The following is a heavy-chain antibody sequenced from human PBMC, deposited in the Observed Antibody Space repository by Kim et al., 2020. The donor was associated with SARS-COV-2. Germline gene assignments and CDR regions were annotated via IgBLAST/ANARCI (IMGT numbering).Heavy chain of an antibody. CDR1: GYSLTELS. J-gene: IGHJ5*01. D-gene: IGHD3-16*01. V-gene: IGHV1-24*01. Sequence: ASVKVSCKVSGYSLTELSIHWVRQAPEKELEWMGGFDPEEGRIINAQKFQGRVTMTEDTSSGTAYMELRSLRSDDTAVYFCTTLNYGNYFDSWGQGTLVTVSS. CDR2: FDPEEGRI. CDR3: TTLNYGNYFDS.